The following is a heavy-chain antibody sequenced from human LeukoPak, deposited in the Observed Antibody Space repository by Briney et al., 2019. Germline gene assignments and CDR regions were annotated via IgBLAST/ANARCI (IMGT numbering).Heavy chain of an antibody. D-gene: IGHD6-13*01. Sequence: SETLSLTCSVSGDSMSSYYWSWIRQPPGMGLEWIGCIHYTGSTYYNPSLKSRVTMSVDTSKNQFSLRLSSVTAADTAVYYCARRRAEGGSNGHYNWFDPWGQGILVTVSS. J-gene: IGHJ5*02. CDR3: ARRRAEGGSNGHYNWFDP. CDR1: GDSMSSYY. CDR2: IHYTGST. V-gene: IGHV4-59*08.